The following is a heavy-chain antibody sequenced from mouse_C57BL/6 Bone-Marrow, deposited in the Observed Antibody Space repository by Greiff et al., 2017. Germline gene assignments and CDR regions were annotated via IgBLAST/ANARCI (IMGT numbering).Heavy chain of an antibody. V-gene: IGHV1-15*01. CDR2: IDPETGGT. J-gene: IGHJ4*01. D-gene: IGHD2-2*01. Sequence: QVQLQQSGAELVRPGASVTLSCKASGYTFTDYEMHWVKQTPVHGLEWIGAIDPETGGTAYNQKFKGKAILTADKSSSTAYMELRSLTSEDSAVYYCTRGVTNARDYWGQGTSVTVSS. CDR3: TRGVTNARDY. CDR1: GYTFTDYE.